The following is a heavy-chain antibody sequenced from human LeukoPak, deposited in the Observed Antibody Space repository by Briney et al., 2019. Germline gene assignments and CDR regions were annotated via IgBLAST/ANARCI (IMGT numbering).Heavy chain of an antibody. CDR3: ARDLSGDVLTAPFDY. Sequence: SVKVSCKASGGTFSSYAISWVRQAPGQGLEWMGGIIPIFGTANYAQEFQGRVTITADKSTSTAYMELSSLRSEDTAVYYCARDLSGDVLTAPFDYWGQGTLVTASS. V-gene: IGHV1-69*06. CDR1: GGTFSSYA. J-gene: IGHJ4*02. CDR2: IIPIFGTA. D-gene: IGHD1-1*01.